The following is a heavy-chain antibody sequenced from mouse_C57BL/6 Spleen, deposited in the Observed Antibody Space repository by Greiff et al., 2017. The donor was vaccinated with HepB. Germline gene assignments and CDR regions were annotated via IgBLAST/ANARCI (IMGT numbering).Heavy chain of an antibody. CDR1: GYTFTSYT. Sequence: SGAELARPGASVKMSCKASGYTFTSYTMHWVKQRPGQGLEWIGYINPSSGYTKYNQKFKDKATLTADKSSSTAYMQLSSLTSADSAVYYCEREEGCAWLADWGQGTLVTVSA. J-gene: IGHJ3*01. CDR2: INPSSGYT. V-gene: IGHV1-4*01. CDR3: EREEGCAWLAD.